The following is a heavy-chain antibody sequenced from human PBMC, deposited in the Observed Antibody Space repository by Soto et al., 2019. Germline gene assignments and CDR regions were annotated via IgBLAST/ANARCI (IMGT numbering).Heavy chain of an antibody. CDR2: MNPNGGNT. D-gene: IGHD3-10*01. V-gene: IGHV1-8*01. Sequence: QVQLVQSGAEVKKPGASVKVSCKASGYTFTSYDINWVRQATGQGLEWMGWMNPNGGNTGYAQKFQGRVTSTSDTCISTGYMRLRILRSEDTAVYYCARGAKWSFYGSGRHCWGQGPQVTVS. J-gene: IGHJ4*02. CDR3: ARGAKWSFYGSGRHC. CDR1: GYTFTSYD.